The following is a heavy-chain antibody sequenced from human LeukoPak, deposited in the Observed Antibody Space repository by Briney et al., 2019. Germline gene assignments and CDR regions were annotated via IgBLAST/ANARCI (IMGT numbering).Heavy chain of an antibody. CDR1: GGSFNNYA. D-gene: IGHD6-13*01. V-gene: IGHV1-24*01. CDR3: ATASRIAAAGFDY. Sequence: ASVKVSCKASGGSFNNYAISWVRQAPGKGLEWMGGFDPEDGETIYAQKFQGRVTMTEDTSTDTAYMELSSLRSEDTAVYYCATASRIAAAGFDYWGQGTLVTVSS. CDR2: FDPEDGET. J-gene: IGHJ4*02.